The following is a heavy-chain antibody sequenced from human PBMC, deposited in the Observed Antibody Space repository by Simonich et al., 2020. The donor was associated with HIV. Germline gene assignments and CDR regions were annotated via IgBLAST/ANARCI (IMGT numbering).Heavy chain of an antibody. CDR3: ARYKRPDENFQH. D-gene: IGHD1-1*01. V-gene: IGHV1-2*02. CDR2: SNPKNGGT. Sequence: QVQLVQSGAEVKKPGASVKVSCKASGYTFTGYYIHWVRQAPGQGLEWMGWSNPKNGGTKYVQKFQGRVTMTRDTSTGTAFMELSRLRSDDTAVYYCARYKRPDENFQHWGQGTLVTVSS. CDR1: GYTFTGYY. J-gene: IGHJ1*01.